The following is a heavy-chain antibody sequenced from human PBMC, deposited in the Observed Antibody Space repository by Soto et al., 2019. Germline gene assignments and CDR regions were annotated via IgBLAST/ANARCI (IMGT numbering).Heavy chain of an antibody. J-gene: IGHJ6*02. D-gene: IGHD2-15*01. CDR1: GASVSSSSVA. CDR2: TYYRSRWYS. CDR3: ARSEEDSDYYYYGLDV. V-gene: IGHV6-1*01. Sequence: SQTLSLTCVISGASVSSSSVAWNWVRQSPSRGLEWLGRTYYRSRWYSDFAVSVRDRIVINADTSKNQFSLQLNSVTPEDTAVYFCARSEEDSDYYYYGLDVWGQGTTVTVSS.